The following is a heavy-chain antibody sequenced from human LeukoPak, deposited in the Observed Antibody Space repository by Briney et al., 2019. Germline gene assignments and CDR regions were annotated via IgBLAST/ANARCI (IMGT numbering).Heavy chain of an antibody. D-gene: IGHD3-3*01. V-gene: IGHV1-2*02. J-gene: IGHJ4*02. CDR2: ISPTSGGT. CDR3: ARDHDHSYDY. CDR1: GYTFSGYY. Sequence: ASVKVSCKASGYTFSGYYLHWVRQAPGQGLEWMGWISPTSGGTNCAQKFQGRVTMTRDTSISTAYMELSRLRSDDTALYYCARDHDHSYDYWGQGTLVTVSS.